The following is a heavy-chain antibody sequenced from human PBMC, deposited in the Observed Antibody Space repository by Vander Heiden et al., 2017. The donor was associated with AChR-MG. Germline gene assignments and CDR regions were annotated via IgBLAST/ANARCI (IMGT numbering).Heavy chain of an antibody. CDR1: GFTFSSYA. D-gene: IGHD2-15*01. CDR2: ISGSDGST. V-gene: IGHV3-23*01. J-gene: IGHJ4*02. Sequence: EVQLLESGGGLVQPGGSLRLSCAASGFTFSSYAMSWVRQAPGKGLECVSAISGSDGSTHYADSVKGRFTISRDYSKNTLYLQMNSLRAEDTAIYYCAKKGCSGGSCYGYYFDNWGQGTLVTVSS. CDR3: AKKGCSGGSCYGYYFDN.